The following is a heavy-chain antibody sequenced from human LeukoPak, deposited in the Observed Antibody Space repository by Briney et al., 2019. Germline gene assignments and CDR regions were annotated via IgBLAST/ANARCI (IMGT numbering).Heavy chain of an antibody. CDR3: SLWVNRYYYYGMDV. CDR2: ISYDGSNK. Sequence: GGSLRLSCAASGFTFSSYGMHWVRQAPGKGLEWVAVISYDGSNKYYADSVKGRFTISRDSSKNTLYLQMNSLRAEDTAVYYCSLWVNRYYYYGMDVWGQGTTVTVSS. J-gene: IGHJ6*02. V-gene: IGHV3-30*03. CDR1: GFTFSSYG. D-gene: IGHD1/OR15-1a*01.